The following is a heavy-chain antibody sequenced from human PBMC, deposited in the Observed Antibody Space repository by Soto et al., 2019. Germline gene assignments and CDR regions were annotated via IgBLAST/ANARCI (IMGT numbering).Heavy chain of an antibody. CDR3: ARSTVTTLLWYYYYYMDV. D-gene: IGHD4-4*01. CDR2: IYSGGST. CDR1: GFTVSSNY. J-gene: IGHJ6*03. Sequence: EVQLVESGGGLVQPGGSLRLSCAASGFTVSSNYMSWVRQAPGKGLEWVSVIYSGGSTYYADSVKGRFTISRDNSKNTLYLQMNSLRAEDTAVYYCARSTVTTLLWYYYYYMDVWGKGTTVTVSS. V-gene: IGHV3-66*01.